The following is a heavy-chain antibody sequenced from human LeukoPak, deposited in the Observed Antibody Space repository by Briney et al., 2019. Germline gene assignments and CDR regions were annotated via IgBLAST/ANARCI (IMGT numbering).Heavy chain of an antibody. V-gene: IGHV3-43*02. Sequence: GGSLRLSCVASEFTFEDYAMSWVRQVPGKGLEWVSLVSGDGYTTYYADSVKGRFSISRDNRKNSLYLQMNSLRADDTALYYCAKEVVEAIPTAVDGELYFYYYGMDVWGQGTTVIVSS. CDR3: AKEVVEAIPTAVDGELYFYYYGMDV. D-gene: IGHD2-2*01. CDR2: VSGDGYTT. J-gene: IGHJ6*02. CDR1: EFTFEDYA.